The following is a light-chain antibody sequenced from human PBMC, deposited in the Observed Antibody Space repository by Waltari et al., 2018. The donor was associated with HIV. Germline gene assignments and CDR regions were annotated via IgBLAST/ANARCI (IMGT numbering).Light chain of an antibody. CDR2: KDT. V-gene: IGLV3-25*03. Sequence: SYELTQPPSVSVSPGQTSTISCSGDSLSGQYASWSQQRPGQAPVAIIYKDTERPSGIPERFSGTRSGKTVTLIISEAQTEDEADYYCQSADSSGGFRVFGGGTRLSVL. J-gene: IGLJ3*02. CDR3: QSADSSGGFRV. CDR1: SLSGQY.